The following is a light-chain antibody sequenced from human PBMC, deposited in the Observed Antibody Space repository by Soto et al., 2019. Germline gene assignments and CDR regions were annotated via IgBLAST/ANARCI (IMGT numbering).Light chain of an antibody. Sequence: QSVLTQPPSVSGAPGQRVTISCTGSSSNIGAGYDVHWYQQLPGTAPKHLIAGNSNRPSGVPDRFSGSKSGTSASLAITGLQDEDEADYYCQSYDSSLSGSRVFGGGTKVTVL. CDR1: SSNIGAGYD. CDR3: QSYDSSLSGSRV. CDR2: GNS. V-gene: IGLV1-40*01. J-gene: IGLJ2*01.